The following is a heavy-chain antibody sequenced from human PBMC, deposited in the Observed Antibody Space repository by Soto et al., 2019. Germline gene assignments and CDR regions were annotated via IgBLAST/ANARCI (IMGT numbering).Heavy chain of an antibody. CDR2: ISAYNGNT. CDR1: GYTFTIYG. J-gene: IGHJ4*02. V-gene: IGHV1-18*01. D-gene: IGHD3-9*01. CDR3: ARTYYDILTGKSFDY. Sequence: ASVKVACKASGYTFTIYGISWVRQAPGQGLERMGWISAYNGNTNYAQKLQGRVTMTTDTSTSTAYMELRSLRSDDTAVYYCARTYYDILTGKSFDYWGQGTLVTVSS.